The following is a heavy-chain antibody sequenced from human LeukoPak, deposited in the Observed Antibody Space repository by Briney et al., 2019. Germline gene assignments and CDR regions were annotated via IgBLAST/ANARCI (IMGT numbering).Heavy chain of an antibody. CDR3: ARENYSREPAY. Sequence: PAASVKVSCKASGYTFTSYDINWVRQATGQGLEWMGWMNPNSGNTGYAQKLQGRVTMTTDTSTSTAYVELRSLRSDDTAVYYCARENYSREPAYWGQGTLVTVSS. V-gene: IGHV1-8*01. J-gene: IGHJ4*02. CDR2: MNPNSGNT. D-gene: IGHD1-26*01. CDR1: GYTFTSYD.